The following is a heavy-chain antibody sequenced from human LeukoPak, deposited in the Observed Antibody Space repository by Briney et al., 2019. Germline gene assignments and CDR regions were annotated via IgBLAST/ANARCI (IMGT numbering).Heavy chain of an antibody. J-gene: IGHJ6*03. CDR2: IKPNSGDT. V-gene: IGHV1-2*02. Sequence: ASVKVSCKASGFTLTDYIHWVRQDPRQGLQGMGWIKPNSGDTDYAQKFQGRVTMTRDTSISTVYMELSSLRSDDTAVYYCARADSVPAGDYHYWYMDVWGKGTMVTVSS. CDR3: ARADSVPAGDYHYWYMDV. CDR1: GFTLTDY. D-gene: IGHD2-2*01.